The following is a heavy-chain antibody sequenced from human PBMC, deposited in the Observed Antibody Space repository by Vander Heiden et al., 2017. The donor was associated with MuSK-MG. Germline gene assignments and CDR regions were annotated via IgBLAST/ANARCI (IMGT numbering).Heavy chain of an antibody. CDR1: GASLSGIGYY. CDR2: VSDIWST. CDR3: ARRQVQSWLGWFDP. V-gene: IGHV4-61*08. Sequence: QVHLQESGPGLVKASETLSLTCSVSGASLSGIGYYWSWIRQSPGKGLEWIGYVSDIWSTNYNPSLQGRVTTSIDTSKNQFFLTLSSVTAADTAVYFCARRQVQSWLGWFDPWGQGALVTVSS. J-gene: IGHJ5*02. D-gene: IGHD5-18*01.